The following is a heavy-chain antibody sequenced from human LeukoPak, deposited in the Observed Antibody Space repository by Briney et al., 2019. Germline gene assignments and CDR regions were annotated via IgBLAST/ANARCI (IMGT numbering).Heavy chain of an antibody. D-gene: IGHD6-13*01. J-gene: IGHJ5*02. CDR3: ARGLSIAAADPYNWFDP. Sequence: GGSLRLFCAASGFTVSSNYMSWVRQAPGKGLEWVSVIYSGGSTYYADSVKGRFTISRDNSKNTLYLQMNSLRAEDTAVYYCARGLSIAAADPYNWFDPWGQGTLVTVSS. CDR1: GFTVSSNY. CDR2: IYSGGST. V-gene: IGHV3-66*02.